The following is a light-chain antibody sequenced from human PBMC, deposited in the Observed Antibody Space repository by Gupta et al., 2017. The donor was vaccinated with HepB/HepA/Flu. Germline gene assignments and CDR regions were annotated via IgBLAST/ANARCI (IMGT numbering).Light chain of an antibody. CDR2: GAS. CDR3: QQDNNWPLT. CDR1: QSVSSN. V-gene: IGKV3-15*01. J-gene: IGKJ4*01. Sequence: IGLTQYPATLSVSPGERATLSCRASQSVSSNLAWYQQKPGQAPRLIIYGASTRATGIPARFIGSGSGTEFTLTISSLQSEDFAVYYCQQDNNWPLTVGGGTKVEIK.